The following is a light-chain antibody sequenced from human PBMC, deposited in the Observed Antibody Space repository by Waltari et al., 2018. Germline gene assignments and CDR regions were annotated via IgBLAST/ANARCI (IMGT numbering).Light chain of an antibody. J-gene: IGKJ1*01. CDR2: KAS. Sequence: DIQITHSPSTLPASVGDRVTITGRAMQSLSKWLAWYQQKPGKAPKVLIYKASTLQSGVPSRFSGSGSGTEFTLTISSLQHDDFATYYCQQYRNLWTFGQGTKVEIK. V-gene: IGKV1-5*03. CDR3: QQYRNLWT. CDR1: QSLSKW.